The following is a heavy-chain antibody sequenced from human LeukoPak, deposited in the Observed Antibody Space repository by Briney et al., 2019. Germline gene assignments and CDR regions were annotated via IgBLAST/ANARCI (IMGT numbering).Heavy chain of an antibody. CDR1: GFTFSSYG. CDR3: ASGYCSTTSCYVNPYFDY. J-gene: IGHJ4*02. Sequence: GRSLRLSCAASGFTFSSYGMHWVRQAPGKGLEWVAVISYDGSNKYYADSVKGRFTISRDNSKNTLYLQMNSLRSEDTAVYYCASGYCSTTSCYVNPYFDYWGQGTLVTVSS. V-gene: IGHV3-30*03. D-gene: IGHD2-2*03. CDR2: ISYDGSNK.